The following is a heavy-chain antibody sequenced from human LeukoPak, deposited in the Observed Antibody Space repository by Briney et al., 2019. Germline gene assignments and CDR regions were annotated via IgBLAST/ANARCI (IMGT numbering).Heavy chain of an antibody. CDR3: ATGKAQSLYRSGSNFDY. V-gene: IGHV1-24*01. CDR2: FDPEYGET. CDR1: GYTLTELS. D-gene: IGHD6-19*01. Sequence: GASVKVSFKVSGYTLTELSMHWVRQAPGKGLEWMGGFDPEYGETIYAHKFQDRVTMTEDTSTDTAYMELSSLRSEDRAVYYCATGKAQSLYRSGSNFDYWGQGTLVTVSS. J-gene: IGHJ4*02.